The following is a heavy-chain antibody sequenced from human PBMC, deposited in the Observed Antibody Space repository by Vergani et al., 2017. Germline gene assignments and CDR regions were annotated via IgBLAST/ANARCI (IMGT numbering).Heavy chain of an antibody. CDR2: INPNSGGT. CDR3: ARTRSSVYYGSGSYYGDYFDY. Sequence: QVQLVQSGAEVKKPGDSVKVSCKASGYTFTGYYMHWVRQAPGQGLEWMGWINPNSGGTNYAQKFQGRVTMIRDTSISTAYTELGRLRSDDTAVYYCARTRSSVYYGSGSYYGDYFDYWGQGTLVTVSS. D-gene: IGHD3-10*01. V-gene: IGHV1-2*02. J-gene: IGHJ4*02. CDR1: GYTFTGYY.